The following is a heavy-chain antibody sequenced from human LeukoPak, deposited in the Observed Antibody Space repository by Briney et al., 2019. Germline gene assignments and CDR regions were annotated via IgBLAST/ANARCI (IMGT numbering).Heavy chain of an antibody. Sequence: ASVKVSCKASGYTFTGYYMHWVRQAPGQGLEWMGWINPNSGGTNYAQKFQGRVTMTRDTSISTAYMELSRLRSDDTAVYCCARVLRIVVAPDDAFDIWGQGTMVTVSS. CDR3: ARVLRIVVAPDDAFDI. D-gene: IGHD2-2*01. CDR1: GYTFTGYY. CDR2: INPNSGGT. V-gene: IGHV1-2*02. J-gene: IGHJ3*02.